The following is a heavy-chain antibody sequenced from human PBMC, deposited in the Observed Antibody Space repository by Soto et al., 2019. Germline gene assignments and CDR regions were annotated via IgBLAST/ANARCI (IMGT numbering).Heavy chain of an antibody. CDR2: IWYDGSDK. J-gene: IGHJ4*02. D-gene: IGHD3-16*01. CDR3: AFGNLSYNFDY. Sequence: AGGSLRLSCAASGFTFSGFGMHWVRQAPGKGLEWVAIIWYDGSDKYYADSVKGRFTISRDNSKNTLYLQMNSLRAEDTAVYHCAFGNLSYNFDYWGQGTPVTVSS. CDR1: GFTFSGFG. V-gene: IGHV3-33*01.